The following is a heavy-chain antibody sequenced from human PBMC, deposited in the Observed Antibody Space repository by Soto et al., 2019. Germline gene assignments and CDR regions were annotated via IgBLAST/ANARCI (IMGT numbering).Heavy chain of an antibody. CDR3: ARGLRSYYGVDV. CDR2: IKFDGSTT. CDR1: GFTFSTYW. V-gene: IGHV3-74*01. D-gene: IGHD5-12*01. Sequence: EVQVVESGGGLVQPGGSLRLSCVASGFTFSTYWMHWVRQAPGKGLVWVSRIKFDGSTTSYADSVKGRFTISRDNAKNTVYLQMNSLRAEDTGVYYCARGLRSYYGVDVWGQGATVTVSS. J-gene: IGHJ6*02.